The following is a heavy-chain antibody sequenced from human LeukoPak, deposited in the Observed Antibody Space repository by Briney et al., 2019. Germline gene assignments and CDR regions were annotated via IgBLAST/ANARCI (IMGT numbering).Heavy chain of an antibody. Sequence: ASVKVSCKASGYTFSGYFMHWVRQAPGQGLEWMGWINPNSGGTNYALRFQGRVTMTRDTSLSTAYMELSGLKSDDSAIYFCARDQYYDSRPLEYWGQGTLVTVSS. D-gene: IGHD3-22*01. J-gene: IGHJ4*02. CDR3: ARDQYYDSRPLEY. CDR1: GYTFSGYF. V-gene: IGHV1-2*02. CDR2: INPNSGGT.